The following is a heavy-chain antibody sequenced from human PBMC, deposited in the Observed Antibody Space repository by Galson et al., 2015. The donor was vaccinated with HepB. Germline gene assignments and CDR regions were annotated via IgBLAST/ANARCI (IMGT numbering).Heavy chain of an antibody. CDR2: IDWNNDE. J-gene: IGHJ4*02. Sequence: PALVKPTQTLTLTCTFSGFSLSTSEMCASWIRQPPGKALEWLARIDWNNDEYYSTSLKTRLAISKDTSKNQVVLTMTNMDPLDTATYYCARIRDWNHDYWGQGTLVTVSS. V-gene: IGHV2-70*11. CDR1: GFSLSTSEMC. CDR3: ARIRDWNHDY. D-gene: IGHD1-1*01.